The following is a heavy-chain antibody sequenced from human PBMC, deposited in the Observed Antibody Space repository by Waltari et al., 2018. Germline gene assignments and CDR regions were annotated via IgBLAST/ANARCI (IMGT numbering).Heavy chain of an antibody. Sequence: QLQLQESGPGLVKPSETLSLPCTVSGGSLSSSSYYWGWIRQPPGKGLEWIGSIYYSGSTYYNPSLKSRVTISVDTSKNQFSLKLSSVTAADTAVYYCASGQRDPSLYYYYYYMDVWGKGTTVTISS. V-gene: IGHV4-39*07. CDR2: IYYSGST. CDR1: GGSLSSSSYY. J-gene: IGHJ6*03. CDR3: ASGQRDPSLYYYYYYMDV.